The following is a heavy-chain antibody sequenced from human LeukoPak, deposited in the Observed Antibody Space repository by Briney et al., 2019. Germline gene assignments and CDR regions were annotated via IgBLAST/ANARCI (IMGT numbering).Heavy chain of an antibody. CDR2: IYYSGST. Sequence: SETLSLTCTVSGGSISTYYWSWIRQPPGKGLEWIGYIYYSGSTNYNPSLKSRVTISVDTSKNQFSLKLSSVTAADTAVYYCARAQGSSWCVADYWGQGTLVTVSS. J-gene: IGHJ4*02. CDR3: ARAQGSSWCVADY. D-gene: IGHD6-13*01. V-gene: IGHV4-59*01. CDR1: GGSISTYY.